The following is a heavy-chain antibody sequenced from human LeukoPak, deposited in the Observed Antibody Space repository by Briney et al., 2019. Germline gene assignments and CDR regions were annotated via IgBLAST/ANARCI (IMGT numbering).Heavy chain of an antibody. CDR3: ARRGVIPRVVGNWFDP. D-gene: IGHD2-15*01. V-gene: IGHV4-4*09. J-gene: IGHJ5*02. Sequence: SETLSLTCTVSGGSINSYYWSWIRQPPGKGLEWIGFISTSGNTNYNPSLKSRVSISVDTSKNQFSLKLSSVTAADTAMYYCARRGVIPRVVGNWFDPWGQGTLVTVSS. CDR1: GGSINSYY. CDR2: ISTSGNT.